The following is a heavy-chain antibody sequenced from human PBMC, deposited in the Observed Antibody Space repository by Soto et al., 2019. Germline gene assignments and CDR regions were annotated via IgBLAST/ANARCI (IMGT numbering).Heavy chain of an antibody. CDR2: ISGSGGST. CDR1: GFTFSSYA. CDR3: AKDRGSYFPFDY. Sequence: LRLYCAASGFTFSSYAMSWVRQAPGKGLEWVSAISGSGGSTYYADSVKGRFTISRDNSKNTLYLQMNSPRAEDTAVYYCAKDRGSYFPFDYWGQGTLVTVSS. J-gene: IGHJ4*02. V-gene: IGHV3-23*01. D-gene: IGHD1-26*01.